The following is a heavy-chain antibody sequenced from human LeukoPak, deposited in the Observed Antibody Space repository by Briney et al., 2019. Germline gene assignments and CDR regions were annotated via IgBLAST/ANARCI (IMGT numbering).Heavy chain of an antibody. CDR3: ARDRRCISTNCYYWEVLPNFDS. V-gene: IGHV3-20*01. J-gene: IGHJ4*02. CDR1: GFTFVDYG. CDR2: INWNGGST. D-gene: IGHD2-2*01. Sequence: PGGSLRLSCAASGFTFVDYGMSWVRQAPGKGLEWVSGINWNGGSTGYADSVKGRFTTSRDNAKNSLFLQMNSLRAEDTAVYHCARDRRCISTNCYYWEVLPNFDSWGQGTLVTVSS.